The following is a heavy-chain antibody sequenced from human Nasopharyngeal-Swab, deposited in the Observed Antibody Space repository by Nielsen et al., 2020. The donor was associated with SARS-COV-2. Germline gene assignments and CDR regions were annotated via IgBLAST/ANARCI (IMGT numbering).Heavy chain of an antibody. D-gene: IGHD3-22*01. Sequence: GSLRLSCTVSGGSISSYYWGWIRQPPGKGLEWIGNIYYSGSTYYNPSLKSRVTISVDTSKNQFSLKLSSVTAADTAVYYCARERASSSGYYYVFDYWGQGTLVTVSS. CDR2: IYYSGST. CDR1: GGSISSYY. CDR3: ARERASSSGYYYVFDY. J-gene: IGHJ4*02. V-gene: IGHV4-59*01.